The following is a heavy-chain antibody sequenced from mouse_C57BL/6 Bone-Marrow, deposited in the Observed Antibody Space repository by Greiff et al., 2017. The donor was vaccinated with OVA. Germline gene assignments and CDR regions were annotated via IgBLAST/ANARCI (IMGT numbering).Heavy chain of an antibody. J-gene: IGHJ3*01. CDR3: ARDFPFAY. CDR2: IDPEDGET. CDR1: GFNIKDYY. Sequence: VQLQQSGAELVKPGASVKLSCTASGFNIKDYYMHWVKQRTEQGLEWIGRIDPEDGETKYAQKFQGKATITADTSSNTAYLQLSSLTSEDTAVYYCARDFPFAYWGQGALVTVSA. V-gene: IGHV14-2*01.